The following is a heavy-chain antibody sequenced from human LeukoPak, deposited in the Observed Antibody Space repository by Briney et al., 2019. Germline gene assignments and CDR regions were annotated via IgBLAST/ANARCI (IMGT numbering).Heavy chain of an antibody. V-gene: IGHV4-34*01. Sequence: SETLSLTCAVYGGSFSGYYWSWIRQPPGKGLEWIGEINHSGSTNYNPSLKSRVTISVDTSKNQFSLKLSSVTAADTAVYYCAREDTNYYYDSSGYSSYAFDIWGQGTMVTVSS. CDR2: INHSGST. CDR1: GGSFSGYY. J-gene: IGHJ3*02. D-gene: IGHD3-22*01. CDR3: AREDTNYYYDSSGYSSYAFDI.